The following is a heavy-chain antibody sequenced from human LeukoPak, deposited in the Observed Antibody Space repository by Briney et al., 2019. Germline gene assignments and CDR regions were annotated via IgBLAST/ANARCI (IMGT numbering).Heavy chain of an antibody. CDR2: ISYDGVNK. Sequence: GGSLRLSCAASGFSFSSYVMHWLRQAPGKGLEWVAVISYDGVNKYYTGSVKGRFTISRDNAKNSLYLQMNSLRAEDTAIYYCTRVGYIDEGIDYWGQGTLVTVSS. CDR3: TRVGYIDEGIDY. V-gene: IGHV3-30*04. D-gene: IGHD5-24*01. J-gene: IGHJ4*02. CDR1: GFSFSSYV.